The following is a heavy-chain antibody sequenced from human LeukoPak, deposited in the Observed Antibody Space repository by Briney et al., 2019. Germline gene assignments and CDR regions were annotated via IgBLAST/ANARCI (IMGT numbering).Heavy chain of an antibody. D-gene: IGHD3-22*01. J-gene: IGHJ4*02. Sequence: GGSLRLSCAASGFTFSSYAMSWVRQAPGKGLEWVSAISGSGGSTYYADSVKGRFTISRDNSKNTLYLQMNSLRAEDTAVYYCATHYYDSSGYYYDRGYWGQGTLVTVSS. CDR2: ISGSGGST. CDR1: GFTFSSYA. V-gene: IGHV3-23*01. CDR3: ATHYYDSSGYYYDRGY.